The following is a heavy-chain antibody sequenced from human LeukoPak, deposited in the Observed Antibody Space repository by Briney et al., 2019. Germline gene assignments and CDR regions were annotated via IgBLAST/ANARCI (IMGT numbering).Heavy chain of an antibody. D-gene: IGHD3-10*01. CDR3: ARGSGASGIYGMDV. CDR1: GYTFTGYY. Sequence: ASVKVSCRASGYTFTGYYMHWVRQAPGQGLEWMGWISPNSGGTNYAQKFQGWVTMTRDTSISTAYMELSRLRSDDTAVYYCARGSGASGIYGMDVWGQGTTVTVSS. CDR2: ISPNSGGT. J-gene: IGHJ6*02. V-gene: IGHV1-2*04.